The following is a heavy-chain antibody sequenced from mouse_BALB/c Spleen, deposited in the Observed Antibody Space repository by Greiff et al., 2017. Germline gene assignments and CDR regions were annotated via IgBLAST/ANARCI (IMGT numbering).Heavy chain of an antibody. V-gene: IGHV1S81*02. CDR1: GYTFTSYY. J-gene: IGHJ3*01. D-gene: IGHD2-14*01. CDR2: INPSNGGT. CDR3: ARGRYDGPWFAY. Sequence: VQLQQSGAELVKPGASVKLSCKASGYTFTSYYMYWVKQRPGQGLEWIGEINPSNGGTNFNEKFKSKATLTVDKSSSTAYMQLSSLTSEDSAVYYCARGRYDGPWFAYWGQGTLVTVSA.